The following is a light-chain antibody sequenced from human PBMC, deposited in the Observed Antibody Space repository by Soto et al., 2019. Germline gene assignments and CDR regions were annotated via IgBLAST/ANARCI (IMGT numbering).Light chain of an antibody. J-gene: IGLJ1*01. CDR2: EVS. V-gene: IGLV2-14*01. Sequence: HSALTQPASVSGSPGQSITISCTGTSSDVGGYNYVSWYEHHPGKAPKLLISEVSNRPSGISNRFSGSKSGNTASLTISGLQAEDEANYFCISYTDFSGPYVFGTGTKVTV. CDR1: SSDVGGYNY. CDR3: ISYTDFSGPYV.